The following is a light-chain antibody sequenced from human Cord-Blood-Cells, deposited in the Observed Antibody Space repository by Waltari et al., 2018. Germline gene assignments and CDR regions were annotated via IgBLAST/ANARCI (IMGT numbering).Light chain of an antibody. CDR2: DDS. Sequence: SYVLTQPPSVSVAPGKTARITCGGNNIGSKSVHWYQQKPGQAPVLFVYDDSDRPSWIPERCSGSNSGNTATLTISRVEAGDGADYYCQVWDSSSDREVFGGGTKLTVL. V-gene: IGLV3-21*03. CDR1: NIGSKS. CDR3: QVWDSSSDREV. J-gene: IGLJ3*02.